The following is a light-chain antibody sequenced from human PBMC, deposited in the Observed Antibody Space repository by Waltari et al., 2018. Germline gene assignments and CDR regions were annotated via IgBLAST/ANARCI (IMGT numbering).Light chain of an antibody. CDR2: DIN. Sequence: QSALTQPRSVSGSPGQSVTISCTGTSSDVGANNFASWYQHHPDKAPKLIIYDINKRPSGVPDRFSGSKSGNPAALTISGLQAEDEADYSCFSCVGRNIYWVFGGGTKLTVL. J-gene: IGLJ3*02. V-gene: IGLV2-11*01. CDR1: SSDVGANNF. CDR3: FSCVGRNIYWV.